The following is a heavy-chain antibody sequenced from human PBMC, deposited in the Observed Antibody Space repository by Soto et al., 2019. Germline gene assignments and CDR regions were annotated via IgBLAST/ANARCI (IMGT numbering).Heavy chain of an antibody. J-gene: IGHJ3*02. CDR3: AKEAYCSAGSCLDDAFDI. CDR2: IIPVLGLA. D-gene: IGHD2-15*01. CDR1: GGTFSTYS. V-gene: IGHV1-69*02. Sequence: QVQSVQSGAEVKKPGSSVKVSCKASGGTFSTYSITWVRQAPGQGPEWMGRIIPVLGLANYAQKFHGRVTITADKSTSTAYMELSSLRSEDTAVYYCAKEAYCSAGSCLDDAFDIWGQGTMVTVSS.